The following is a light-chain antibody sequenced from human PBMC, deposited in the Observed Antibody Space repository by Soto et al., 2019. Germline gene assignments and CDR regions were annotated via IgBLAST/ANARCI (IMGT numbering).Light chain of an antibody. Sequence: EFGLTQSPGTGALSPGGRATRCCRASQSVSSSYLAWYQQKPGQAPRLLIYDTSNRATGLPARFSGNGSGTYFTLIISSLEPEDFAVYYCQQRANWPLTCGRGTKVVIK. CDR1: QSVSSSY. J-gene: IGKJ4*01. V-gene: IGKV3D-20*02. CDR3: QQRANWPLT. CDR2: DTS.